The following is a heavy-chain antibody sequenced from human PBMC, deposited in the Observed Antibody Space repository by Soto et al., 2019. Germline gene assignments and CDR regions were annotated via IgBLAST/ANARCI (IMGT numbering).Heavy chain of an antibody. Sequence: QVQLVESGGGVVQPGRSLRLSCAASGFTFSSYALHWVRQAPGKGLEWVAVISYDGSNKYYADSVKGRFTIYRDNSKNTLYLQMNRLRAEETAVYYCARDPDVVHLGGYDPFFDYWGQGTLVTVSS. CDR2: ISYDGSNK. D-gene: IGHD5-12*01. CDR3: ARDPDVVHLGGYDPFFDY. V-gene: IGHV3-30-3*01. CDR1: GFTFSSYA. J-gene: IGHJ4*02.